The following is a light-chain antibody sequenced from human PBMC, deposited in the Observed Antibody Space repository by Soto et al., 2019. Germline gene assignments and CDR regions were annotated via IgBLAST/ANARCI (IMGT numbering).Light chain of an antibody. CDR3: QTWGTGIHVV. CDR2: LNSDGSH. CDR1: SGHSSYA. V-gene: IGLV4-69*01. J-gene: IGLJ2*01. Sequence: QPVLTRSPSASASLGASVKLTCTLSSGHSSYAIAWRQQQPEKGPRYLMKLNSDGSHSKGDGIPDRFSGSSSGAERYLTISSLESEDEADYYCQTWGTGIHVVFGGGTKLTVL.